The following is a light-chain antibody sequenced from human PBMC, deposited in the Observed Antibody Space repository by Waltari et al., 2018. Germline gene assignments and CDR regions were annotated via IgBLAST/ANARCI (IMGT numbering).Light chain of an antibody. CDR1: QIMLNY. Sequence: DIQIIQSSSPLSASVSNRVTVTCRASQIMLNYFDCYQHKRGKDPNLLIYAASILHRGVPSRFSVSGSVTDFTLISSSLQPEAFANYYCQQSYSMSYTFGQGNKLEIK. J-gene: IGKJ2*01. CDR2: AAS. V-gene: IGKV1-39*01. CDR3: QQSYSMSYT.